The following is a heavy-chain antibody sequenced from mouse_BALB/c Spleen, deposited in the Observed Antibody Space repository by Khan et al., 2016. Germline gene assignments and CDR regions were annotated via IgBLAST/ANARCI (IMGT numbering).Heavy chain of an antibody. CDR3: ARWGYDYAWFAY. J-gene: IGHJ3*01. V-gene: IGHV9-3*02. D-gene: IGHD2-4*01. CDR1: GYSFTNYG. CDR2: IDTNTGEP. Sequence: QIQLVQSGPELKKPGETVKISCKASGYSFTNYGMNWVKQAPGKGLKWMGWIDTNTGEPTYAEEFKGRFAFSLETSAITAYLQINNLKNDDTATXCCARWGYDYAWFAYWGQGTLVTGSA.